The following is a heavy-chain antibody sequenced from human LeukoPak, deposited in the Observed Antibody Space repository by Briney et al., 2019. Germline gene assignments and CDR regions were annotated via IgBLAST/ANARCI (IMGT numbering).Heavy chain of an antibody. CDR2: IYTSGST. V-gene: IGHV4-4*07. D-gene: IGHD3-3*01. Sequence: SETLSLTCTVSGGSIKNYYWSWIRQPAGKGLEWIGRIYTSGSTNYNPSLKSRVTMSVDTSKNQFSLKLSSVTAADTAVYYCARTTYYDFWSGYYFGSYYYYMDVWGKGTTVTVSS. CDR3: ARTTYYDFWSGYYFGSYYYYMDV. J-gene: IGHJ6*03. CDR1: GGSIKNYY.